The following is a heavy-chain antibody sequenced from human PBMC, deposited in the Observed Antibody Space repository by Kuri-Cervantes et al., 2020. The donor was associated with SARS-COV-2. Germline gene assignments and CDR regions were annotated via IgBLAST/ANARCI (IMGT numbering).Heavy chain of an antibody. D-gene: IGHD2-15*01. CDR1: GGTFSSYA. V-gene: IGHV1-69*13. CDR3: ARAPIDYYCSGGSCSVFFDI. CDR2: IIPIFGTA. Sequence: SVKVSCKASGGTFSSYAISWVRQAPGQGLEWMGGIIPIFGTANYAQKFQGRVTITADESTSTAYMELSSLRSEDTAVYYCARAPIDYYCSGGSCSVFFDIWGQGTMVTVSS. J-gene: IGHJ3*02.